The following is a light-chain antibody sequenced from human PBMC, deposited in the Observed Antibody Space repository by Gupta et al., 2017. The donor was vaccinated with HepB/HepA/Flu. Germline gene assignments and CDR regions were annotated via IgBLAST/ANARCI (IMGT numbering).Light chain of an antibody. CDR2: GAS. J-gene: IGKJ4*01. CDR3: QQDGSSPLT. Sequence: EIVLTQSPGTLSLSPGERATLSCRASQSVSRSYLAWYQQKPGQAPRLLIYGASSRATGIPDRFSGSGYGTDFTLTISRLEPEDFAVYYCQQDGSSPLTFGGGTKVEIK. CDR1: QSVSRSY. V-gene: IGKV3-20*01.